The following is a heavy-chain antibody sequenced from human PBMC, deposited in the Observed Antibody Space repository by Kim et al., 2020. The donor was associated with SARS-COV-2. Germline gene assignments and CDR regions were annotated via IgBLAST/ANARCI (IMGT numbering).Heavy chain of an antibody. CDR1: GGSISSSSYY. J-gene: IGHJ6*02. CDR3: ARDRSYYFVSGRQGGMDV. Sequence: SETLSLTCTLSGGSISSSSYYWGWIRQPPGKGLEWIGSIYYSGSTSYNPSLETRVTISVDTSKNQFSLNLSSVTAADTAIYYCARDRSYYFVSGRQGGMDVWGQGTTVTVSS. CDR2: IYYSGST. V-gene: IGHV4-39*07. D-gene: IGHD3-10*01.